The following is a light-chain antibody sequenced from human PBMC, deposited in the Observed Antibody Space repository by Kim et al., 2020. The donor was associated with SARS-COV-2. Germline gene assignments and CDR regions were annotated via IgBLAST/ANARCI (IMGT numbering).Light chain of an antibody. V-gene: IGKV1-33*01. Sequence: LSASVGDRVTITCQASQDIADYLNWDQQKAGKAPKLLIYDASNLQTGVTSRFTGSKSGTTFTFTISSLQPEDIATYYCQQYDKPYSFGQGTKLEI. CDR2: DAS. J-gene: IGKJ2*03. CDR1: QDIADY. CDR3: QQYDKPYS.